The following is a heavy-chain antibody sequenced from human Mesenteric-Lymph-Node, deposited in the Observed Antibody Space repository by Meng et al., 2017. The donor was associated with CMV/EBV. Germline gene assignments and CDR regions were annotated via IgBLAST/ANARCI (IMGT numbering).Heavy chain of an antibody. V-gene: IGHV3-7*03. J-gene: IGHJ4*02. D-gene: IGHD3-22*01. CDR1: GFTFSSYW. CDR2: INQDGSEK. CDR3: ARPTYYSDGGDYYY. Sequence: GGSLRLSCAASGFTFSSYWMSWVRQAPGKGLKWVANINQDGSEKYYVDSVKGRFTISRDNAKNSLYLQMNRLRAEDTAVFYCARPTYYSDGGDYYYWGQGTLVTVSS.